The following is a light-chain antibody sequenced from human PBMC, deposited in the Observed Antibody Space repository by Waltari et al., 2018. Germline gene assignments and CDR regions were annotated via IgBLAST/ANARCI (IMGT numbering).Light chain of an antibody. CDR1: QSVSSTS. CDR2: GAS. CDR3: QQYGSSPYT. V-gene: IGKV3-20*01. J-gene: IGKJ2*01. Sequence: EIVLTQSPGTLSLSPGERATLSCRASQSVSSTSLAWYHQKPGQAPRLLIYGASSRAIGIPDRFSGSGSGTDFTLTISRLEPEDFAVYYCQQYGSSPYTFGQGTRLQTK.